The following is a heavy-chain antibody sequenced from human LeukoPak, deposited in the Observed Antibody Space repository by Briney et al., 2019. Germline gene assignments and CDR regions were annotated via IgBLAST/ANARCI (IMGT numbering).Heavy chain of an antibody. CDR3: AKNFPHSSGSFDY. J-gene: IGHJ4*02. V-gene: IGHV3-30*02. CDR1: GFTFSTYG. D-gene: IGHD3-22*01. Sequence: PGGSLRLSCAASGFTFSTYGMHWVRQAPGKGLEWVAFIRYDGSNKYYVDSVKGRFTISRDNSENTLYLQMDNLRAEDTAVYYCAKNFPHSSGSFDYWGQGTLVTVSS. CDR2: IRYDGSNK.